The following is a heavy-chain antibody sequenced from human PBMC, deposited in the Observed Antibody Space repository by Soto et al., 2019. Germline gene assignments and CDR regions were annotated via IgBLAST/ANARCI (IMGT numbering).Heavy chain of an antibody. Sequence: SETLSLTCSVSVGSISSYYWSWIRQPAGKGLEWIGRIYTSGSTNYNPSLKSRVTMSVDTSKNQFSLKLSSVTAADTAVYYCARDGLPYYYDSRYGMDVWGQGTTVTAP. CDR2: IYTSGST. D-gene: IGHD3-22*01. J-gene: IGHJ6*02. CDR1: VGSISSYY. V-gene: IGHV4-4*07. CDR3: ARDGLPYYYDSRYGMDV.